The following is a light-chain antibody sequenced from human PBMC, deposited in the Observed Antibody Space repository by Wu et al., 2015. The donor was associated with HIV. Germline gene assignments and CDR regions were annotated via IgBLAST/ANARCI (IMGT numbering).Light chain of an antibody. Sequence: EILLTQSPATLSLSPGERATLSCRASQNVGNSLAWFQQKPGQAPRLLIYDASNRATGIPVRFTGGGSGTDFTLTISSLDSDDSGVYYCQQRSTWPITFGQGTRLEIK. J-gene: IGKJ5*01. V-gene: IGKV3-11*01. CDR3: QQRSTWPIT. CDR1: QNVGNS. CDR2: DAS.